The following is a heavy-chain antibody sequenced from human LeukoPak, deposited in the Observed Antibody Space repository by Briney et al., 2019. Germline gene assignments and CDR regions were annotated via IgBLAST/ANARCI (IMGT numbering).Heavy chain of an antibody. CDR1: GFTFSSYG. CDR3: ARVGEGYYYYMDV. D-gene: IGHD3-10*01. J-gene: IGHJ6*03. CDR2: ISYDGSNK. Sequence: PGRSLRLSCAASGFTFSSYGMHWVRQAPGKGLEWVAVISYDGSNKYYADSVKGRFTISRDNSKNTLYLQMNSLRAEDTAVYYCARVGEGYYYYMDVWGKGTTVTVSS. V-gene: IGHV3-30*03.